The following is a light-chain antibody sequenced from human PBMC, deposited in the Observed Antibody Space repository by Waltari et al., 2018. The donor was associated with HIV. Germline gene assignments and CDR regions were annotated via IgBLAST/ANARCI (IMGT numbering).Light chain of an antibody. CDR1: SLRSYY. Sequence: SSELTQDPAVSVALGQTVRITCQGDSLRSYYASWYQQKPGQAPALVSYGKDNRPSGTPDRFSGSSSGNTASLTITGAQAEDEADYYCNSRDSSSNRVVFGGGTKLTVL. CDR3: NSRDSSSNRVV. V-gene: IGLV3-19*01. CDR2: GKD. J-gene: IGLJ2*01.